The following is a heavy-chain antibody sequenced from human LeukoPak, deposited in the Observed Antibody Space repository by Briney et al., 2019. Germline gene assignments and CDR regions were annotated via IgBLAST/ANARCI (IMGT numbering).Heavy chain of an antibody. J-gene: IGHJ6*03. V-gene: IGHV4-59*01. CDR1: DDSITMYY. Sequence: SETLSLTCSVSDDSITMYYWTWIRQPPGKGLEWIGYVDHTGSTNFNPSLHGRVSISRDTTKNLFSLRLRSVTAADTAVYFCARGRVSSSTWYSTYYYYFYMDVWGKGTTVTVSS. D-gene: IGHD1-1*01. CDR2: VDHTGST. CDR3: ARGRVSSSTWYSTYYYYFYMDV.